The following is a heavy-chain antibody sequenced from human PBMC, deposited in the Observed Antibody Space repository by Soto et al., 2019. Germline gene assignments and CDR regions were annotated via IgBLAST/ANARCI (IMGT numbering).Heavy chain of an antibody. J-gene: IGHJ4*01. Sequence: SETLSLTCTVSGGSISSYYWSWIRQPPGKGLEWIGYIYYSGSTNYNPSLKSRVTISVDTSKNQFSLKLSSVTAADTAVYYCARGGGPRVYYRTYFDNWCQGALLTVSS. D-gene: IGHD3-22*01. CDR3: ARGGGPRVYYRTYFDN. CDR1: GGSISSYY. V-gene: IGHV4-59*01. CDR2: IYYSGST.